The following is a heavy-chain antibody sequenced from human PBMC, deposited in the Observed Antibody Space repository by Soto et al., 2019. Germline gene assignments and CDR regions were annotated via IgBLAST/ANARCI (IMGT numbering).Heavy chain of an antibody. CDR1: GGSIGSYY. J-gene: IGHJ6*03. CDR2: IYYSGST. D-gene: IGHD5-12*01. CDR3: ASDLGGYSGYDLVGPAYYCYFLAV. V-gene: IGHV4-59*12. Sequence: SETLSLACTVSGGSIGSYYCSWIRQPPGKGLEWIGYIYYSGSTNYNPSLKSRGTISVDTSKHQFSLKLSSVTAADTAVYYCASDLGGYSGYDLVGPAYYCYFLAVPGKGTTVTVSS.